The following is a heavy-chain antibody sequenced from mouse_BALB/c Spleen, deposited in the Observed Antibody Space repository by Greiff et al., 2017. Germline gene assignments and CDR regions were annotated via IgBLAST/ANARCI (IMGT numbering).Heavy chain of an antibody. J-gene: IGHJ1*01. CDR3: ARSRGSHWYFDV. CDR2: ISSGSSTI. CDR1: GFTFSSFG. Sequence: EVQLVESGGGLVQPGGSRKLSCAASGFTFSSFGMHWVRQAPEKGLEWVAYISSGSSTIYYADTVKGRFTISRDNPKNTLFLQMTSLRSEDTAMYYCARSRGSHWYFDVWGAGTTVTVSS. V-gene: IGHV5-17*02.